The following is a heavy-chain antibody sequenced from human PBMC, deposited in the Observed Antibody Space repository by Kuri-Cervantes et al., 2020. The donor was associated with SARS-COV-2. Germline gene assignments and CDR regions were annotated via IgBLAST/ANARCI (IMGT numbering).Heavy chain of an antibody. CDR3: ARITLYGDYFDY. V-gene: IGHV3-20*04. CDR2: INWNGGST. Sequence: GESLKISCAASGFTFDDYGMSWVRQAPGKGLEWVSGINWNGGSTGYADSVKGRFTISRDNAKNSLYLQMNSLRAEDTALYYYARITLYGDYFDYWGQGTLVTVSS. CDR1: GFTFDDYG. D-gene: IGHD4-17*01. J-gene: IGHJ4*02.